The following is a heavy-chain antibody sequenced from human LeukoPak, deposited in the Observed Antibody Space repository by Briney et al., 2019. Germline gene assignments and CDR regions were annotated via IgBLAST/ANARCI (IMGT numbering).Heavy chain of an antibody. CDR3: AKDQDDYAEADYFQH. Sequence: GDSLRLSCVASGFTFNIYPMTWVRQAPGKGLDWVSAISGSGGTTYYADSVRGRFTISRDNSKNTLYLQMNSLRAEDTALYYCAKDQDDYAEADYFQHWGQGTLVTVSS. CDR2: ISGSGGTT. J-gene: IGHJ1*01. CDR1: GFTFNIYP. V-gene: IGHV3-23*01. D-gene: IGHD4-17*01.